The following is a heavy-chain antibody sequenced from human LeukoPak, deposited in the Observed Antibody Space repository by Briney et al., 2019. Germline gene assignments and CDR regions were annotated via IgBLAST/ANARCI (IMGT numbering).Heavy chain of an antibody. CDR2: ISGSGLST. D-gene: IGHD3-10*01. V-gene: IGHV3-23*01. CDR1: GFTFSSYA. Sequence: PGGSLRLSCAASGFTFSSYAMRWVRQAPGKGLEWVSAISGSGLSTYYADSVKGRFSISRDNSKNTLYLQMNSLRAEDTAVYYCAKAYTSGSYFIDDAFDIWGQGTMVTASS. CDR3: AKAYTSGSYFIDDAFDI. J-gene: IGHJ3*02.